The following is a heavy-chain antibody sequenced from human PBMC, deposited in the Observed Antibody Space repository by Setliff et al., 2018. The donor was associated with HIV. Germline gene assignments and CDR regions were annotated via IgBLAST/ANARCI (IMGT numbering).Heavy chain of an antibody. CDR3: ARKILAVDY. J-gene: IGHJ4*02. CDR1: GASISSHY. D-gene: IGHD6-19*01. CDR2: IYFGGGST. Sequence: SETLSLTCTVSGASISSHYWSWIRQSPGKGLEWIGYIYFGGGSTNYNPSLKSRVTISVDTSRNQCSLNLSSVTAADTAVYYCARKILAVDYWGQGTLVTVSS. V-gene: IGHV4-59*11.